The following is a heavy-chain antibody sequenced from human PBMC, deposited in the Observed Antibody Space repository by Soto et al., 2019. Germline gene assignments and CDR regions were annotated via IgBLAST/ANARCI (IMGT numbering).Heavy chain of an antibody. D-gene: IGHD2-15*01. V-gene: IGHV1-18*04. CDR3: ARTPRAQMIVLEAATRFDY. CDR1: GYTFTTYG. CDR2: ISPYNGDT. Sequence: QVQLVQSGAEVKRPGASLKVSCKASGYTFTTYGFNWVRQAPGQGLEWMGWISPYNGDTNYAQNFQGRVTLTTDTSTSTAYMELRSLTSYDTAVYYCARTPRAQMIVLEAATRFDYWGQGTLVTVSS. J-gene: IGHJ4*02.